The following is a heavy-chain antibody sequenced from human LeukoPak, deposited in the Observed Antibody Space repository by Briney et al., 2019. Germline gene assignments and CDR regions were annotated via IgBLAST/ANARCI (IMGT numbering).Heavy chain of an antibody. J-gene: IGHJ4*02. CDR1: GFTFDDYA. CDR2: ISWNSGSI. CDR3: AKIGVGGSSWFDY. V-gene: IGHV3-9*01. D-gene: IGHD6-13*01. Sequence: GGSLRLSCAASGFTFDDYAMHWVRQAPGKGLEWVSGISWNSGSIGYADSVKGRFTISRDNAKNSLYLQMNSLRAEDTALYYCAKIGVGGSSWFDYWGQGTLVTVSS.